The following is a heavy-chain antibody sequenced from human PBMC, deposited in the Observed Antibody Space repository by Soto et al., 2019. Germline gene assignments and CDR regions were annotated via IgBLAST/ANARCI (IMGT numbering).Heavy chain of an antibody. D-gene: IGHD3-16*01. CDR3: ATLPSYDYIGI. CDR2: FDPEDGET. V-gene: IGHV1-24*01. J-gene: IGHJ3*02. Sequence: MHWVRQAPGKGLEWMGGFDPEDGETIYTQKFQGRVTMTEDTSTDTAYMELSSLRSEDTAVYYCATLPSYDYIGIWGQGTMVTVSS.